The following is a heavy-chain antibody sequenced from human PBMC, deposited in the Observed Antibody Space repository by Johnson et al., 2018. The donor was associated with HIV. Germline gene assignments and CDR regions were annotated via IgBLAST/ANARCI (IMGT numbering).Heavy chain of an antibody. D-gene: IGHD6-13*01. J-gene: IGHJ3*02. V-gene: IGHV3-30*02. CDR2: IRYDGSNK. CDR3: ANVLAAAGTRDAFDI. CDR1: GFTFSSYG. Sequence: QVQLVESGGGVVQPGGSLRLSCAASGFTFSSYGMHWVRQAPGKGLEWVAFIRYDGSNKYYADSVKGRFTISRDTSKNTLYLQMNSLRAEDTALYYCANVLAAAGTRDAFDIWGQGTMVTVSS.